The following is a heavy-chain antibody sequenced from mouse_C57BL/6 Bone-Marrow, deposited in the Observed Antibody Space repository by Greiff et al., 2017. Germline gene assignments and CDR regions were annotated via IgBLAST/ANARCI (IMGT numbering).Heavy chain of an antibody. CDR2: FDPSDSYT. V-gene: IGHV1-59*01. J-gene: IGHJ2*01. CDR3: ARRSDY. Sequence: VQLQQPGAELVRPGTSVKLSCKASGYTFTSYWMHWVKQRPGQGLEWIGVFDPSDSYTNYNQKFKGKATLTVDTSSSTAYMQLSSLTSEDSAVYYCARRSDYWGQGTTLTVSS. CDR1: GYTFTSYW.